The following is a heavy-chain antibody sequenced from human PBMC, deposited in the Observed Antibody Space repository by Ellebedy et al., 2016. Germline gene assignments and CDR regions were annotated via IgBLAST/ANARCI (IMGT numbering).Heavy chain of an antibody. V-gene: IGHV3-7*01. CDR3: AVNVGGGDF. CDR1: GFTFSNYW. Sequence: GESLKISXAASGFTFSNYWMSWVRQAPGKGLEWVANINYDGSQIYFVDSLKGRFTISRDNAKNSLYLQMNTLRAEDTAVYYCAVNVGGGDFWGQGTLVTVSS. D-gene: IGHD3-10*01. CDR2: INYDGSQI. J-gene: IGHJ4*02.